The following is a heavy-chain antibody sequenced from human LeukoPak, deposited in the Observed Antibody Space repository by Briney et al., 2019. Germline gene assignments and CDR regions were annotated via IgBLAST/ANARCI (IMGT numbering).Heavy chain of an antibody. CDR1: GFTFSSHW. D-gene: IGHD6-19*01. CDR2: IKQDGSEI. Sequence: GGSLRLSCADSGFTFSSHWMSWVRQAPGKGLEWVANIKQDGSEIYYLDSVKGRFTISRDNAKNSLYLQMSSLRVEDTAVYYCATIEAVRFHYWGQGTLVTVSS. CDR3: ATIEAVRFHY. V-gene: IGHV3-7*01. J-gene: IGHJ4*02.